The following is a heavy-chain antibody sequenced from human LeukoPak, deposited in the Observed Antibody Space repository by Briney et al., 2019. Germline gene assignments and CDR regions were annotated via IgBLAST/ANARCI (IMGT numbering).Heavy chain of an antibody. D-gene: IGHD6-6*01. CDR2: IKKVGSEK. CDR3: ARLEVQYSSSSSYDS. J-gene: IGHJ4*02. CDR1: GFTFSSHW. V-gene: IGHV3-7*01. Sequence: GGSLRLSCVASGFTFSSHWMSWVRQAPGKGLEWVANIKKVGSEKKYADSVKGRFTISRDNAKNSLYLQMNSLRAEDTAVYYCARLEVQYSSSSSYDSWGQGTLVTVSS.